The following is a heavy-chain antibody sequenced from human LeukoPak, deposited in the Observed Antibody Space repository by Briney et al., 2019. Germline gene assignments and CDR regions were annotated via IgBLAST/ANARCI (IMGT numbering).Heavy chain of an antibody. CDR1: GGTISSYY. CDR2: IYTSGST. Sequence: SETLSLTCTVSGGTISSYYWSWIRQPPGKGLEWIGYIYTSGSTSYNPSLKSRVTISVDTSKNQFSLKLSSVTAADTAVYYCARHWRSSSWFQFDYWGQGTLVTV. D-gene: IGHD6-13*01. CDR3: ARHWRSSSWFQFDY. V-gene: IGHV4-4*09. J-gene: IGHJ4*02.